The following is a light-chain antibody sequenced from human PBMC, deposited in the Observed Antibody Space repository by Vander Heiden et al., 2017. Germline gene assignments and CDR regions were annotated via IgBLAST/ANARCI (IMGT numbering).Light chain of an antibody. CDR3: MEGTHWPLT. J-gene: IGKJ2*01. Sequence: DVVLTQSPLSLRVTLGQPASISCTATHSLLSSAGNNFLNWFHQRPGQSTRRLIYKVSNRDSGVPERISGSGAGNDFPLKISRVEAEDVGVYFCMEGTHWPLTFGQGTKLEIK. V-gene: IGKV2-30*01. CDR2: KVS. CDR1: HSLLSSAGNNF.